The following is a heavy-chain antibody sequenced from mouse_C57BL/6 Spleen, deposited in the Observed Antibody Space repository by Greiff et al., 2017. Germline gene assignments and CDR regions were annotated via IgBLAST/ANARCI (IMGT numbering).Heavy chain of an antibody. CDR1: GFTFSSYG. J-gene: IGHJ2*01. Sequence: DVMLVESGGDLGKPGGSLKLSCAASGFTFSSYGMSWVRQTPDKRLEWVATISSGGSYTYYPDSVKGRFTISRDNAKNTLYLQMSSLKSEDTAMYYCARQSGTRYFDYWGQGTTLTVSS. D-gene: IGHD3-3*01. CDR3: ARQSGTRYFDY. CDR2: ISSGGSYT. V-gene: IGHV5-6*02.